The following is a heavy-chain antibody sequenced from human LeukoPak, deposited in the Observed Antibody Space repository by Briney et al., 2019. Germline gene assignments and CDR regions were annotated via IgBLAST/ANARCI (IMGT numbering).Heavy chain of an antibody. CDR2: ISSSGSNI. J-gene: IGHJ4*02. Sequence: PGGSLRLSCAASGFTFSDYYMSWVRQARGKGLEWVSYISSSGSNIYYADSVKGRFTISRDNAKNSLYLQMNTLRAEDTAVYYCASRYCSGGSCYFDYWGQGTLVTVSS. D-gene: IGHD2-15*01. V-gene: IGHV3-11*01. CDR1: GFTFSDYY. CDR3: ASRYCSGGSCYFDY.